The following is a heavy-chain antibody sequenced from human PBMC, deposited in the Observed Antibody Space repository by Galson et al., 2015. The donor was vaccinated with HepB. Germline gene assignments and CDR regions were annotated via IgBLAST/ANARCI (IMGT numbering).Heavy chain of an antibody. Sequence: SVKVSCKASGYAFPNYGISWVRQAPGQGLEWMGWISPYNGNTNYAQKFQGRVIMTTDTSTSTAYMELRSLTSDDTAVYYCARGWPGAQQWLVGTHWGQGTLVTVSS. CDR1: GYAFPNYG. V-gene: IGHV1-18*01. CDR3: ARGWPGAQQWLVGTH. J-gene: IGHJ4*02. CDR2: ISPYNGNT. D-gene: IGHD6-19*01.